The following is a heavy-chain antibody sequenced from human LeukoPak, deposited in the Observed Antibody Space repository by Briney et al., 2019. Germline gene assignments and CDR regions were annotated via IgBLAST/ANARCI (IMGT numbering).Heavy chain of an antibody. CDR1: GFTFSSYW. J-gene: IGHJ6*02. D-gene: IGHD3-9*01. Sequence: PGGSLRLSCAASGFTFSSYWMHWVRQAPGKGLVWVSRINSDGSSTSYADSVKGRFTISRDNAKNTLCLQMNSLRAEDTAVYYCAKDTVYDILTGYSMRLYYYGMDVWGQGTTVTVSS. CDR3: AKDTVYDILTGYSMRLYYYGMDV. V-gene: IGHV3-74*01. CDR2: INSDGSST.